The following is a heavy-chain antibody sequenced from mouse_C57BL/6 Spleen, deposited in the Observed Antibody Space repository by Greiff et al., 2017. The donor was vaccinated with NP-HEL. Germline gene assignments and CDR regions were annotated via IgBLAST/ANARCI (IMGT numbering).Heavy chain of an antibody. Sequence: EVQLVESGGGLVKPGGSLKLSCAASGFTFSDYGMHWVRQAPEKGLEWVAYISSGSSTIYYADTVKGRFTISRDNAKNTLFLQMTSLRSEDTAMYYCARGLRWGWYFDVWGTGTTVTVSS. CDR2: ISSGSSTI. CDR3: ARGLRWGWYFDV. D-gene: IGHD3-1*01. V-gene: IGHV5-17*01. CDR1: GFTFSDYG. J-gene: IGHJ1*03.